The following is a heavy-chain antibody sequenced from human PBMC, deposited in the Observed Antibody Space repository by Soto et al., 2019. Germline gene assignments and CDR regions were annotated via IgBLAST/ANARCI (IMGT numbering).Heavy chain of an antibody. CDR1: GGSISSYY. J-gene: IGHJ4*02. D-gene: IGHD6-13*01. V-gene: IGHV4-59*12. CDR2: IYYSGGT. Sequence: PSETLSLTCSVSGGSISSYYWSWIRQPPGKGLEWIAYIYYSGGTNYNPSLKSRVTISVDKSKNQFSLKLSSVTAADTAVYYCARAAMGGSSWPFDYWGQGTLVTVSS. CDR3: ARAAMGGSSWPFDY.